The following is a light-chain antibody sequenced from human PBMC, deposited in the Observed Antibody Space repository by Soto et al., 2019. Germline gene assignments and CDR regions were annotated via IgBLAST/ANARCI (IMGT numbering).Light chain of an antibody. Sequence: AIRRTHSPSSLSACPPDRVTITCRASQGISSYLAWYQQKPGKAPKLLIYAASTLQSGVPSRFSGSGSGTDFTLTISGLQSEDFATYYCQQDYSYRWTFGQGTKVDIK. CDR2: AAS. CDR1: QGISSY. CDR3: QQDYSYRWT. V-gene: IGKV1-8*01. J-gene: IGKJ1*01.